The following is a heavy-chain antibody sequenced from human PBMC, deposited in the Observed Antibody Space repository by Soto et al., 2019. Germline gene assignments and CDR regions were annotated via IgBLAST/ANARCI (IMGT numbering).Heavy chain of an antibody. D-gene: IGHD6-13*01. CDR1: GGSISSSSYY. J-gene: IGHJ4*02. V-gene: IGHV4-39*01. CDR2: IYYSGST. Sequence: QLQLQESGPGLVKPSETLSLTCTVSGGSISSSSYYWGWIRQPPGKGLEWIGSIYYSGSTYYNPSLKSRVTISVDTSKNQFSLKLSSVTAADTAVYYCARQKQQLVGRTSWGQGTLVTVSS. CDR3: ARQKQQLVGRTS.